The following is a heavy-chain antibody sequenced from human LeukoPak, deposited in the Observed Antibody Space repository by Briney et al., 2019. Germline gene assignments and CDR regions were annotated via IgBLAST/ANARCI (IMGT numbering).Heavy chain of an antibody. Sequence: ASVKVSCKASRYTFTGNYMHWVRQAPGQGLELMGWINPNSGGTNYAQKFQGKVTMTRDTSSSTAYMELSRLRSDDTAVYYCARAANSFLEWSNVDYWGQGTLVTVSS. CDR1: RYTFTGNY. CDR2: INPNSGGT. J-gene: IGHJ4*02. V-gene: IGHV1-2*02. CDR3: ARAANSFLEWSNVDY. D-gene: IGHD3-3*01.